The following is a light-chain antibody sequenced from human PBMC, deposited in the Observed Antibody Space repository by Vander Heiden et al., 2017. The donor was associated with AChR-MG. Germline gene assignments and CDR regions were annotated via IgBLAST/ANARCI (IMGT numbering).Light chain of an antibody. V-gene: IGLV1-44*01. CDR3: ASWDDKLDGV. J-gene: IGLJ3*02. CDR1: TSNIGTNA. CDR2: NTD. Sequence: QSVLTQAPSASGTPGQRVTISCSGSTSNIGTNAVAWYQQLPGTAPKLLLYNTDQRPSGVPARFSGSKSGTSASLAISGLQSEDEADYYCASWDDKLDGVFGGGTKLTVL.